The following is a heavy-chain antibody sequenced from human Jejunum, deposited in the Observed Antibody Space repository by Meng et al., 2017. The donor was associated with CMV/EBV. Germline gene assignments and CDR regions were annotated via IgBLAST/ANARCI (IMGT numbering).Heavy chain of an antibody. Sequence: SVFIFSSYSMNWVRQAPGKGLEWVSHISSSSTTIHYADSVKGRFTISRDNAKNSLYLQMNSLRAEDTAVYYCARDSGWLESFDYWGQGTLVTVSS. CDR1: VFIFSSYS. CDR3: ARDSGWLESFDY. V-gene: IGHV3-48*04. CDR2: ISSSSTTI. J-gene: IGHJ4*02. D-gene: IGHD3-3*01.